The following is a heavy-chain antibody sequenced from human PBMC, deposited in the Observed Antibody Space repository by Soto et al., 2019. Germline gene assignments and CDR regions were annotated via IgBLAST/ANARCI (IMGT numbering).Heavy chain of an antibody. V-gene: IGHV3-66*01. CDR2: INNAGTT. Sequence: PGGSLRLSCAASGFDASVNFMTWVRQAPGKGLEWVSVINNAGTTFYADSVKDRFTISRDDSKNTLYLQMSSLRVDDTAIYYCVRENYYYGMDVWGQGTAVTVSS. J-gene: IGHJ6*02. CDR3: VRENYYYGMDV. CDR1: GFDASVNF.